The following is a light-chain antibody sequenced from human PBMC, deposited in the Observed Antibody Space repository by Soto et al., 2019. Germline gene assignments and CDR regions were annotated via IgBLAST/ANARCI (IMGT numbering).Light chain of an antibody. CDR2: EVS. Sequence: QSALTQPASVSGSPGQSITISCTGTSTDVGDSNHVSWYQHHPGKAPKLIIYEVSYRPSGVSNRFSVSKSAYTASLTISGLQAEDEADYYCNSQTTSGIRVFLTGTKLTVL. V-gene: IGLV2-14*01. CDR3: NSQTTSGIRV. J-gene: IGLJ1*01. CDR1: STDVGDSNH.